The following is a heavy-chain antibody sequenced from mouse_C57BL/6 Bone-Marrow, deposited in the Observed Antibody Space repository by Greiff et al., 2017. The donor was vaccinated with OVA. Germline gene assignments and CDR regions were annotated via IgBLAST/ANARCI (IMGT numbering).Heavy chain of an antibody. V-gene: IGHV7-3*01. CDR3: ARVYYRGGYAMDY. CDR2: IRNNANGYTT. J-gene: IGHJ4*01. CDR1: GFTFTDYY. D-gene: IGHD2-14*01. Sequence: EVQVVESGGGLVQPGGSLSLSCAASGFTFTDYYMSWVRQPPGKALEWLGFIRNNANGYTTENSASVKGRFPISRDNSQSILYRQMNALRAEDSATYYCARVYYRGGYAMDYWGQGTSVTVSS.